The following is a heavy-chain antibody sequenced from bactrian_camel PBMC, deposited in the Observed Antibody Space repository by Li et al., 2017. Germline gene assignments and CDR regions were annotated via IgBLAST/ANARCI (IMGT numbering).Heavy chain of an antibody. CDR3: AADTYCSGGYGLESGPYDY. J-gene: IGHJ4*01. Sequence: HVQLVESGGGSVQAGGSLRLSCVVSGTRQSRYCMGWFRQALGQEREGVAVIDDEGVIQYAESVKGRFTISKDNAKNILYLQMNSLKPEDTAMYYCAADTYCSGGYGLESGPYDYWGQGTQVTVS. V-gene: IGHV3S53*01. CDR1: GTRQSRYC. D-gene: IGHD2*01. CDR2: IDDEGVI.